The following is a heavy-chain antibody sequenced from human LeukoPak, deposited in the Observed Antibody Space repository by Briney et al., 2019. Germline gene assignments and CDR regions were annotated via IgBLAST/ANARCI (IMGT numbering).Heavy chain of an antibody. Sequence: PGGSLRLSCAASGFTFSGSAMHWVRQASGKGLEWVGRIRSKANSYATAYAASVKGRFTISRDDSKNTAYLQMNSLKTEDTAVYYCTKHPPDGARGGGQGTLVTVSS. CDR3: TKHPPDGARG. V-gene: IGHV3-73*01. D-gene: IGHD3-10*01. CDR2: IRSKANSYAT. J-gene: IGHJ4*02. CDR1: GFTFSGSA.